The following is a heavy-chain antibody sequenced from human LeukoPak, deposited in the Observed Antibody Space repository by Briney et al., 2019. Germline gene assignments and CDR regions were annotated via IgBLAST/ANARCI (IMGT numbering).Heavy chain of an antibody. CDR2: IYYSGST. CDR1: GGSISSYY. J-gene: IGHJ3*02. V-gene: IGHV4-59*01. CDR3: ARARGSGYLDAFDI. D-gene: IGHD3-22*01. Sequence: PSETLSLTCTVSGGSISSYYWNWIRQPPGKGLEWIGYIYYSGSTNYNPSLKSRVTISVDTSKNQFSLKLSSVTAADTAVYYCARARGSGYLDAFDIWGQGTMVTVSS.